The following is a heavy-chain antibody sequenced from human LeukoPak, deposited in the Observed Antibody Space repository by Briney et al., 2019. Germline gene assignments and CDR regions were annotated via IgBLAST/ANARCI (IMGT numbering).Heavy chain of an antibody. J-gene: IGHJ4*02. Sequence: GGSLRLSCAASGFTFSSYAMSWVRQAPGKGLEWVSAISGSGGSTYYADSVKGRFTISRDNSKNTLYLQMNSLRAEDTAVYYCAKARDIVVVVAATNYWGQGTLVNVSS. V-gene: IGHV3-23*01. D-gene: IGHD2-15*01. CDR2: ISGSGGST. CDR3: AKARDIVVVVAATNY. CDR1: GFTFSSYA.